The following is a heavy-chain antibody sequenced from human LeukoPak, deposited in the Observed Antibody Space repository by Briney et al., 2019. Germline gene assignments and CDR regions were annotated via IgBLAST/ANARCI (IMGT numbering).Heavy chain of an antibody. CDR2: ISATGVNT. V-gene: IGHV3-23*01. Sequence: GGSLRLSCTTSGFGSKNYAMSWVRLAPGKGLEWVSIISATGVNTYYADSVKGRYTISRDNSKNTLYLQMNSLRAEDTAVYYCARQPAGYSYGAGAFDIWGQGTMVTVSS. J-gene: IGHJ3*02. CDR1: GFGSKNYA. CDR3: ARQPAGYSYGAGAFDI. D-gene: IGHD5-18*01.